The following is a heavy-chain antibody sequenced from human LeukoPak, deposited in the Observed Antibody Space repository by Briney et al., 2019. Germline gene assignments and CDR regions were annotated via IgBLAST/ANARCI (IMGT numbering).Heavy chain of an antibody. D-gene: IGHD6-19*01. CDR2: INPSGGST. CDR3: ARESSGWYFFDY. Sequence: ASVKVSCKASGYTLTGYYMHWVRQAPGQGLEWMGIINPSGGSTSYAQKFQGRVTMTRDTSTSTAYMELRSLRSDDTAVYYCARESSGWYFFDYWGQGTLVTVSS. J-gene: IGHJ4*02. V-gene: IGHV1-46*01. CDR1: GYTLTGYY.